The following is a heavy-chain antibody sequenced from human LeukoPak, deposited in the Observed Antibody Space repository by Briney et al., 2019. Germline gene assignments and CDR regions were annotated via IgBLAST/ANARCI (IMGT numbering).Heavy chain of an antibody. Sequence: PSETLSLTCTVSGGSINTHYWSWIRQPAGERLEWIGRIYSSGSSNYSPSLKSRVTTSVDTSENQFSLKLSSVTAADTAVYFCARGNAVGSTTTFYPDAFDVWGQGTVVTVSS. CDR3: ARGNAVGSTTTFYPDAFDV. CDR2: IYSSGSS. CDR1: GGSINTHY. J-gene: IGHJ3*01. V-gene: IGHV4-4*07. D-gene: IGHD2/OR15-2a*01.